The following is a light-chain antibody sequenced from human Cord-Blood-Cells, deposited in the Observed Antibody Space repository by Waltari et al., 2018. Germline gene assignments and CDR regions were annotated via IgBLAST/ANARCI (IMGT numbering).Light chain of an antibody. V-gene: IGKV1-8*01. CDR2: AAS. Sequence: AIRLTQSPSSFSASTGDRVTLTCRASQGISSYLAWYQQKPGKAPKLLIYAASTLQSGVPSRFSGSGSGTDFTLTISCLQSEDLATYYCQQYYSYPLTFGGGTKVEIK. CDR3: QQYYSYPLT. CDR1: QGISSY. J-gene: IGKJ4*01.